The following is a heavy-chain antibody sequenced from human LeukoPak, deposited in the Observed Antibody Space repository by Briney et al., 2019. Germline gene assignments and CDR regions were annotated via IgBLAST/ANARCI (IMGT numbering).Heavy chain of an antibody. V-gene: IGHV1-8*01. CDR1: GYTFTNYD. CDR2: MNPNSGNT. D-gene: IGHD2-21*02. CDR3: ARYRVKVMTAMAYYFDY. J-gene: IGHJ4*02. Sequence: ASVKVSCKASGYTFTNYDINWVRQAPGRGLEWMGWMNPNSGNTGHTQKFQGRITMTRNTSITTAYMELSSLRSEDTAVYYCARYRVKVMTAMAYYFDYWGQGTLVTVSS.